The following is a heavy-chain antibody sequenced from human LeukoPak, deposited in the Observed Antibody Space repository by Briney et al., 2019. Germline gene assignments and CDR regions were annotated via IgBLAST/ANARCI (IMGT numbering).Heavy chain of an antibody. J-gene: IGHJ4*02. D-gene: IGHD3-9*01. CDR2: IFHSGST. CDR3: ASLRYFDWFFDY. V-gene: IGHV4-31*03. Sequence: SETLSLTCNVSGGSISSGGHYWNWIRQHPGKGLEWIGYIFHSGSTYYNPSLESRVEISVDKSKNHFSLKLSSVTAADTAVYYCASLRYFDWFFDYWGQGTLVTVSS. CDR1: GGSISSGGHY.